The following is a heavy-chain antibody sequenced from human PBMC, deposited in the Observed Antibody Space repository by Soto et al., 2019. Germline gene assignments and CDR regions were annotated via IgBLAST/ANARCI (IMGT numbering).Heavy chain of an antibody. CDR1: GGTFSSYT. Sequence: QVQLVQSGAEVKKPGSSVKVSCKASGGTFSSYTISWVRQAPGQGLEWMGRIIPILGIANYAQKFQGRVTITADKSTSTAYMELSSLRSEDTAVYYCASSASQHPWGDGDYFWGAAGRDAFDIWGQGTMVTVSS. CDR2: IIPILGIA. CDR3: ASSASQHPWGDGDYFWGAAGRDAFDI. D-gene: IGHD4-17*01. V-gene: IGHV1-69*02. J-gene: IGHJ3*02.